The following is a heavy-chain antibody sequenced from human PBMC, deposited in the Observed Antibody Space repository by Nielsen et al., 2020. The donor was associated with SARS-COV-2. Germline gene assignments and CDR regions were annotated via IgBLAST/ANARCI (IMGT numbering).Heavy chain of an antibody. J-gene: IGHJ6*02. CDR3: ARDNPFTVWFGELTGRNAMDV. Sequence: GGSLRLSCAASGFTFSSYSMNWVRQAPGKGLEWVSSISSSSSYIYHADSVKGRFTISRDNAKNSLYLQMNSLRAEDTAVYYCARDNPFTVWFGELTGRNAMDVWGQGTTVTVSS. V-gene: IGHV3-21*01. D-gene: IGHD3-10*01. CDR2: ISSSSSYI. CDR1: GFTFSSYS.